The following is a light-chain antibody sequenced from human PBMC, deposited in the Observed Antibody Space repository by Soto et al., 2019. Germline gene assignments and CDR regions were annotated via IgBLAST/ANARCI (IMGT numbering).Light chain of an antibody. Sequence: DIQMTQSPSSVSASVGDRVTITCRASQHIASWLAWYQHKPGKAPKLLIYSASSLQSGVPSRFSGSRTETDFSLSISSLQPEDSATYCCQQGNSVSRSLGGGTKGEI. CDR1: QHIASW. CDR3: QQGNSVSRS. J-gene: IGKJ4*01. CDR2: SAS. V-gene: IGKV1-12*01.